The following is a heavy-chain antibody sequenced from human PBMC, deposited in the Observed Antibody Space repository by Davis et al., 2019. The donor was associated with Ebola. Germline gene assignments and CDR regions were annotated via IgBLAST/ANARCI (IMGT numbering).Heavy chain of an antibody. D-gene: IGHD3-22*01. J-gene: IGHJ4*02. CDR2: IYYSGST. CDR3: ARGSPYYYDSSGYRRLFDY. CDR1: GGSISSYY. V-gene: IGHV4-59*12. Sequence: SETLSLTCTVSGGSISSYYWSWIRQPPGKGLEWIGYIYYSGSTNYNPSLKSRVTISVDTSKKQFSLKLSSVTAADTAVYYCARGSPYYYDSSGYRRLFDYWGQGTLVTVSS.